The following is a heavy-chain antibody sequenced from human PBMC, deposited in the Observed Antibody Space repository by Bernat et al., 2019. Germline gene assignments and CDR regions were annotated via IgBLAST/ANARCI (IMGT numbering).Heavy chain of an antibody. D-gene: IGHD3-16*02. CDR2: ISSSGSSI. V-gene: IGHV3-48*03. CDR1: GFTFSSYQ. CDR3: ATVTFGGVIPHFDY. Sequence: VQLVESGGGLVHPGGCLRLPCAASGFTFSSYQMNWVRQAPGKGLEWISSISSSGSSISYADSVKGRCTRSGDNAKYSLYLHMSSLKAEDAAVYYYATVTFGGVIPHFDYWGQGTLVTVSS. J-gene: IGHJ4*02.